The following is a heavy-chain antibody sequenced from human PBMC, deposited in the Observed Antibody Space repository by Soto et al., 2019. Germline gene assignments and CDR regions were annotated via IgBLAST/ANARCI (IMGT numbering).Heavy chain of an antibody. Sequence: WGSLRLSCAASGFTFISYEMNWFRHAPCKWREWVSYISSSGSTIYYADSVKGRFTISRDNAKNSLYLQMNSLRAEDTAVYYCARDLYVASVTMVRGVGAFDIWGQGTMVTVSS. CDR2: ISSSGSTI. V-gene: IGHV3-48*03. J-gene: IGHJ3*02. D-gene: IGHD3-10*01. CDR3: ARDLYVASVTMVRGVGAFDI. CDR1: GFTFISYE.